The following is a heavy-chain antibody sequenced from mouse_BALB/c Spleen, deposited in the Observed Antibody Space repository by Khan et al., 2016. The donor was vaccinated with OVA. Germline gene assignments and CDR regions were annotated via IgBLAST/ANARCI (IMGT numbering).Heavy chain of an antibody. D-gene: IGHD2-2*01. V-gene: IGHV5-9-3*01. CDR2: ISSGGHYT. Sequence: EVELVESGGGLVKPGGSLKLSCSASGFTFSSYAMSWVRQTPEKRLELVATISSGGHYTFYPDSVKGRFTISSDNARNTRYLQMSSLRSEDTAMYYCARSLVDYYAMDYWGQGTSVTVSS. CDR3: ARSLVDYYAMDY. CDR1: GFTFSSYA. J-gene: IGHJ4*01.